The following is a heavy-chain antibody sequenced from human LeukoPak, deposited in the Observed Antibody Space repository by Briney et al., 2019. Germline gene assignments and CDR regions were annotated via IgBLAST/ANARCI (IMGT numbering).Heavy chain of an antibody. D-gene: IGHD3-10*01. CDR3: ARTTYYYGSGSLDY. V-gene: IGHV1-69*13. J-gene: IGHJ4*02. Sequence: ASVKVSCKASGGTFSSYAISWVRQAPGQGLEWMGGIIPIFGTANYAQKFQGRVTITADESTTTAYMELSSLRSEDTAVYYCARTTYYYGSGSLDYWGQGTLVTVSS. CDR2: IIPIFGTA. CDR1: GGTFSSYA.